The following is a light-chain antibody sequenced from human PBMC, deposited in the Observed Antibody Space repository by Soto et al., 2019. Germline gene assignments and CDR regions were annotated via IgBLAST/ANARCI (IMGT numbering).Light chain of an antibody. J-gene: IGLJ1*01. V-gene: IGLV2-14*01. CDR1: SSDVGGYNF. CDR2: EVS. Sequence: QSALTQPASVSGSPRQSITISCTGTSSDVGGYNFVSWYQHHPGKAPKLMIYEVSNRPSGVSNRFSASKSGNTASLTISGRQAEDEADYYCTSYTTDSTLGFGPRTKLT. CDR3: TSYTTDSTLG.